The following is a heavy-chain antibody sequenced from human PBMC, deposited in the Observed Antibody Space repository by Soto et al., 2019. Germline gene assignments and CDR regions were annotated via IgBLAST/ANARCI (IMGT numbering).Heavy chain of an antibody. V-gene: IGHV4-61*08. Sequence: SETLSLTCTVSGGSISSGGYYWTWIRQHPGKGLEWIGYIYYSGSTNYNPSLKSRVTISLDTSKNQFSLSLNSVTAADTAVYYCARVGVTMIRGADYWGQGTLVTVSS. CDR3: ARVGVTMIRGADY. D-gene: IGHD3-10*01. J-gene: IGHJ4*02. CDR2: IYYSGST. CDR1: GGSISSGGYY.